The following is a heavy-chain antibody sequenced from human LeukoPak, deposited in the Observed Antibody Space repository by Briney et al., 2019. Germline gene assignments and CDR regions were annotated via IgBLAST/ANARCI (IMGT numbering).Heavy chain of an antibody. CDR1: GGSFSGYY. D-gene: IGHD4-17*01. Sequence: SDTLSLTCAVYGGSFSGYYWSWIRQPPGKALECIGEINHSGSTNYNPSLKSRVTISVDTSKNQFSLKLSSVTVADTAVYYCARAPSRYYGDYARPNWYFDLWGRGTLVTVSS. J-gene: IGHJ2*01. V-gene: IGHV4-34*01. CDR3: ARAPSRYYGDYARPNWYFDL. CDR2: INHSGST.